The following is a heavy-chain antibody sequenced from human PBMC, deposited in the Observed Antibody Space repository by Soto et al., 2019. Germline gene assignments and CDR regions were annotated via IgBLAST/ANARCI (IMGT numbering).Heavy chain of an antibody. Sequence: PAGSPRLSRAASGVTVSSYGMPRVRQEPSKGLEWVAVKWYDGSNKYYADTLKGRFTISRDNSKNTLYLQMNSLRAEDTAVYYCAREYFDFWSGVPHTVRSFMDVWGNGTTVTVSS. CDR3: AREYFDFWSGVPHTVRSFMDV. CDR2: KWYDGSNK. CDR1: GVTVSSYG. J-gene: IGHJ6*03. D-gene: IGHD3-3*01. V-gene: IGHV3-33*01.